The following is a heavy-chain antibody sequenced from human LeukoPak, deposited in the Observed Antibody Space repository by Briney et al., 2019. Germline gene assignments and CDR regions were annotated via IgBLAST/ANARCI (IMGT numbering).Heavy chain of an antibody. CDR2: IYTSGST. CDR1: GGSISSGSYY. CDR3: TRHPPVPAFENGLDV. V-gene: IGHV4-61*02. Sequence: SETLSLTCTVSGGSISSGSYYWSWDRQPAGKGLEWIGRIYTSGSTNYNPSLKSRVTISVDTSKNQFSLRLRSVTAADTAVYYCTRHPPVPAFENGLDVWGQGTTVTVSS. J-gene: IGHJ6*02. D-gene: IGHD2-2*01.